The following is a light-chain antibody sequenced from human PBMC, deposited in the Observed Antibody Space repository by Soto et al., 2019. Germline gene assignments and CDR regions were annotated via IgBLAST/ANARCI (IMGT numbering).Light chain of an antibody. J-gene: IGLJ2*01. CDR2: DVS. CDR1: SSDIGDYNY. V-gene: IGLV2-14*01. CDR3: SSYTSSITVV. Sequence: QSALTQPASMSGSPGQSITISCTGTSSDIGDYNYVSWYQQHPGKAPKLMIYDVSNRPSGVSNRFSGSKSGNTASLTISGLQAEDEADYYCSSYTSSITVVFGGGTQLTVL.